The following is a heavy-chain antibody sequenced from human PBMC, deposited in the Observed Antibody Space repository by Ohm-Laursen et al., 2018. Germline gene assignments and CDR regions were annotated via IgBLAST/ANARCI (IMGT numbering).Heavy chain of an antibody. CDR1: GYSISSGYY. CDR3: AKTAYGDYGLDAFDI. Sequence: SETLSLTCAVSGYSISSGYYWGWIRQPPGKRLEWLGSIFHRGRSYYSPSLKSRVTILGDTSKNQLSLKRSSVTAADTAVYYCAKTAYGDYGLDAFDIWGQGTMVTVSS. J-gene: IGHJ3*02. CDR2: IFHRGRS. V-gene: IGHV4-38-2*01. D-gene: IGHD4-17*01.